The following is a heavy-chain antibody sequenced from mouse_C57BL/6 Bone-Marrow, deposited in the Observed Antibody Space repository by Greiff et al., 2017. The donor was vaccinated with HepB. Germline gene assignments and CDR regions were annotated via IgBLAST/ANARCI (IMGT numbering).Heavy chain of an antibody. CDR3: ARGSYYSHPRY. Sequence: VQLVESGAELARPGASVKLSCKASGYTFTSYGISWVKQRTGQGLEWIGEIYPRSGNTYYNEKFKGKATLTADKSSSTAYMELRSLTSEDSAVYFCARGSYYSHPRYWGQGTTLTVSS. J-gene: IGHJ2*01. D-gene: IGHD2-12*01. V-gene: IGHV1-81*01. CDR1: GYTFTSYG. CDR2: IYPRSGNT.